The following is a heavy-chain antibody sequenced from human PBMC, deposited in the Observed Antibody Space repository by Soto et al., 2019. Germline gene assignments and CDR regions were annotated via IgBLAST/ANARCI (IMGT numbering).Heavy chain of an antibody. Sequence: PSETLSLTCAVYGGSFSGYYWSWIRQPPGKGLEWIGEINHSGSTNYNPSLKSRVTISVDTSKTQFSLNLSSVTAADTAVYYCARDLQLPLDYWGQGTLVT. J-gene: IGHJ4*02. CDR2: INHSGST. D-gene: IGHD2-2*01. V-gene: IGHV4-34*01. CDR1: GGSFSGYY. CDR3: ARDLQLPLDY.